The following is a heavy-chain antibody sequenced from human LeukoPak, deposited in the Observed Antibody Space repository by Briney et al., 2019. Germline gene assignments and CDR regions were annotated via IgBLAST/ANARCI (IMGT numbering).Heavy chain of an antibody. CDR2: IYNSGST. CDR3: AGMTTTFGAEYFQH. CDR1: GGSLSSNH. V-gene: IGHV4-59*08. Sequence: SETLSLTCTVSGGSLSSNHWSWIRQPTGKGLEWIGDIYNSGSTDYNPSLKSRVTTSVDTSKNQFSLRLSSVTAADTAVYFCAGMTTTFGAEYFQHWGQGTLVTVSS. J-gene: IGHJ1*01. D-gene: IGHD4-11*01.